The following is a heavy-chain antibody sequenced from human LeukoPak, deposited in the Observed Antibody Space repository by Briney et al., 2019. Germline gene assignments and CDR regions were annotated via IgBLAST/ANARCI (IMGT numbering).Heavy chain of an antibody. Sequence: PSETLSLTCTVSGGSISSYYWSWIRQPPGKGLEWIGYIYYSGSTNYNPSLKSRVTISVDTSKNQFSLKLSSVTAADTAVYYCARESNSSSWYRAGYFDYWGQGTLVTVSS. CDR2: IYYSGST. J-gene: IGHJ4*02. CDR3: ARESNSSSWYRAGYFDY. V-gene: IGHV4-59*12. D-gene: IGHD6-13*01. CDR1: GGSISSYY.